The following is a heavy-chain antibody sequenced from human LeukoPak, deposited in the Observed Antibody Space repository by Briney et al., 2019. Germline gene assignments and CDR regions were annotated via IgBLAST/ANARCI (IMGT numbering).Heavy chain of an antibody. J-gene: IGHJ6*02. CDR3: AATYDFWSGYPPYYYGMDV. CDR1: GYTFTYRY. D-gene: IGHD3-3*01. CDR2: ITPFNGNT. Sequence: GSSVKVSCKASGYTFTYRYLHWVRQAPGQALEWMGWITPFNGNTNYAQKFQDRVTITRDRSMSTAYMELSSLRSEDTAMYYCAATYDFWSGYPPYYYGMDVWGQGTTVTVSS. V-gene: IGHV1-45*02.